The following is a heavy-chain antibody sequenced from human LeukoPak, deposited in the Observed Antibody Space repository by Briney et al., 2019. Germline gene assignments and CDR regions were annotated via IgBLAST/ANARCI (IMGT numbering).Heavy chain of an antibody. D-gene: IGHD3-10*01. CDR3: ASAWGSGPFDY. CDR2: IIPIFGTA. J-gene: IGHJ4*02. Sequence: SVKVSCKASGDTFTNYAISWVRQAPGQGLEWMGGIIPIFGTANYAQKFQGRVTITADESTSTAYMELSSLRSEDTAVYYCASAWGSGPFDYWGQGTLVTVSS. CDR1: GDTFTNYA. V-gene: IGHV1-69*01.